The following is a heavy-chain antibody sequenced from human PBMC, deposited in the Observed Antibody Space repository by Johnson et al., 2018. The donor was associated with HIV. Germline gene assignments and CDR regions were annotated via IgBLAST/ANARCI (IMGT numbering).Heavy chain of an antibody. V-gene: IGHV3-30*02. J-gene: IGHJ3*02. CDR1: GFTLSIYG. CDR2: IRYDGSNK. D-gene: IGHD3-22*01. Sequence: VQVVESGGGLVQPGGSLRLSCAASGFTLSIYGMHWVRQAPGKGLEWVTFIRYDGSNKYYMDAVKGRFNISRDNAKKAVYLQMNNLRAEDSAVYFCAKETRDSRSALYICGQGTMVTFSS. CDR3: AKETRDSRSALYI.